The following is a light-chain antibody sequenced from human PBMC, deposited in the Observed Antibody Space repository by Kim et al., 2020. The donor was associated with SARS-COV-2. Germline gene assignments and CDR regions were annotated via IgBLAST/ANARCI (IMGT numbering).Light chain of an antibody. J-gene: IGLJ1*01. CDR3: CSSGV. CDR1: SDVVGCYHL. V-gene: IGLV2-23*02. CDR2: EVR. Sequence: GSPGQAITITCAATSDVVGCYHLVCWYPQHPGKAPKLLLSEVRNRLSGSYSGSSGSKSGTTPSPAISALYAEDEYDYYWCSSGVFGTGTKVTVL.